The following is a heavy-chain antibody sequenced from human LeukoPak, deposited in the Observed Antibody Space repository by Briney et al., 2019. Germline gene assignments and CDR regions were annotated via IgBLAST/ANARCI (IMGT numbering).Heavy chain of an antibody. CDR1: GFNFSGSA. V-gene: IGHV3-73*01. J-gene: IGHJ4*02. CDR2: IRNKANNYAT. CDR3: ARHLGAGGSGVDY. Sequence: RTGGSLRLSCTASGFNFSGSAMHWVRQASGKGLEWVGRIRNKANNYATAYVASVKGRFTISRDDSKNTAYLQMNSLKIEDTAVYYCARHLGAGGSGVDYWGQGPLVTVSS. D-gene: IGHD1-26*01.